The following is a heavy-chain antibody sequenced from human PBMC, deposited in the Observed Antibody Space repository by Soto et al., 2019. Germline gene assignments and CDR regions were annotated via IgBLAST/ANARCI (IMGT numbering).Heavy chain of an antibody. CDR3: AKHLRWDVYGSPNY. CDR1: GVSVSSAFW. J-gene: IGHJ4*02. CDR2: VYHGCGD. D-gene: IGHD1-26*01. Sequence: SETLSLTCTVSGVSVSSAFWWNWVRQRPGQGLEWIGEVYHGCGDNQNPSLNRRVTMSVDSSKNQFSLELSSVTAADTAVYYYAKHLRWDVYGSPNYWVQASLAPV. V-gene: IGHV4-4*02.